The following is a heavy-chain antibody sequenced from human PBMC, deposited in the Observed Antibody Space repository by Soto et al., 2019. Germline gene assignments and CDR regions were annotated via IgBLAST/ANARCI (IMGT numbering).Heavy chain of an antibody. CDR2: IRSKTDTYAT. D-gene: IGHD3-3*01. CDR3: ARLGSGYIDH. J-gene: IGHJ5*02. V-gene: IGHV3-73*01. CDR1: GFTFSDST. Sequence: EVQLVESGGGLVQPGGSLKLSCAASGFTFSDSTMQWVRQASGKGLEWVGRIRSKTDTYATAYAASVKGRFTTSRDDSKNTAYLQMNSLQTEDTAIYYCARLGSGYIDHWGQGTLVAVSS.